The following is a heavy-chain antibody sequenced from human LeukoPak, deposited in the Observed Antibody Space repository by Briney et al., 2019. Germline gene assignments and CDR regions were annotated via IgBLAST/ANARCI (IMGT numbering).Heavy chain of an antibody. CDR2: SYHSGST. D-gene: IGHD4-11*01. V-gene: IGHV4-38-2*01. CDR1: GYSISSGYY. J-gene: IGHJ4*02. Sequence: KPSETLSLTCAVSGYSISSGYYWGWIRQPPGKGLEGFGSSYHSGSTYYNPSLKSRVTISLDTSKSQFSLKLSSVTAADTAVYYCARQTPVTASLKRAFDCWGQGTLVTVSS. CDR3: ARQTPVTASLKRAFDC.